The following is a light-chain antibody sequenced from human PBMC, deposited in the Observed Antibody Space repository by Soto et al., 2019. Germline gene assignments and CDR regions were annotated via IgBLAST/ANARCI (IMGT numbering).Light chain of an antibody. J-gene: IGLJ1*01. V-gene: IGLV2-14*01. Sequence: QSALTQPASVSGSPGQSITISCTATSSDVGRFNYVSWYQHHPGKAPKLMIYEGTSRPSGVSNRFSGSKSGNTASLTISGLQAEDEADDSCVSYPNSTTFYVLGSGTKVTV. CDR1: SSDVGRFNY. CDR2: EGT. CDR3: VSYPNSTTFYV.